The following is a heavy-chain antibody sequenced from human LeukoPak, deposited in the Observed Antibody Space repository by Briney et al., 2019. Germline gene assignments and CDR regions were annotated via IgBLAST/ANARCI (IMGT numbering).Heavy chain of an antibody. Sequence: GGSLRVSCAASGLTVRTDYMSWVRQDPGNGLEWISVMYNGGSTYYADSVKGRFTISRDSSENTMYLQMNSLRAEDTAVYFCVSGDYCSSTSCTENWGQGTLVTVSS. V-gene: IGHV3-66*01. J-gene: IGHJ4*02. CDR1: GLTVRTDY. D-gene: IGHD2-2*01. CDR2: MYNGGST. CDR3: VSGDYCSSTSCTEN.